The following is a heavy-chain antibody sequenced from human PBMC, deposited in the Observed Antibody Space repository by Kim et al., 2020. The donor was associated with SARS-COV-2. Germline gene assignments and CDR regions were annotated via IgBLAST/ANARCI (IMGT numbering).Heavy chain of an antibody. Sequence: GGSLRLSCAASGFTFSNDWMSWVRLAPGKGLEWVGRIKSKPDGGPTDYGAPVKGRFTVSRDDSKNTVYLQMSSLKTEDTAVYYCTTDIRGYDLKYWGQGTLVTVSS. CDR1: GFTFSNDW. V-gene: IGHV3-15*01. CDR2: IKSKPDGGPT. CDR3: TTDIRGYDLKY. J-gene: IGHJ4*02. D-gene: IGHD5-12*01.